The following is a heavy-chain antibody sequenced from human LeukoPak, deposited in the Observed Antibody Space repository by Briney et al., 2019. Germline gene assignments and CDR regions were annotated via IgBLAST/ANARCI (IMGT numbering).Heavy chain of an antibody. CDR1: GFTFSSYW. CDR2: INSDGSST. Sequence: GGSLRLSCAASGFTFSSYWMHWVRQAPGKGLVWASRINSDGSSTSYADSVKGRFTISRDNAKNTLYLQMNSLRAEDTAVYYCARVYRTLGCSGGSCYYYYYYMDVWGKGTTVTISS. J-gene: IGHJ6*03. CDR3: ARVYRTLGCSGGSCYYYYYYMDV. V-gene: IGHV3-74*01. D-gene: IGHD2-15*01.